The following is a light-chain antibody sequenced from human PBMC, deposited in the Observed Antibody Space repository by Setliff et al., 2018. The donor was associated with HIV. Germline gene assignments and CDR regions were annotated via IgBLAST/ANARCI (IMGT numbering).Light chain of an antibody. CDR1: SSDVGGYNY. CDR3: SSYTTSTNVI. J-gene: IGLJ2*01. V-gene: IGLV2-14*01. CDR2: EVT. Sequence: SALAQPASVSGSPGQSITISCTGNSSDVGGYNYVSWYQQHPGRAPKLIIYEVTNRPSRVSNRFSGSKSGNTASLTISGLQAEDEADYYCSSYTTSTNVIFGGGTKVTVL.